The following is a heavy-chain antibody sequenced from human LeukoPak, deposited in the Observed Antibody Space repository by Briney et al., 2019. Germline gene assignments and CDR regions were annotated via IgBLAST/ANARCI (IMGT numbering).Heavy chain of an antibody. CDR1: GGSFSGYY. J-gene: IGHJ5*02. V-gene: IGHV4-34*01. Sequence: SETLSLTRAVYGGSFSGYYWSWIRQPPGKGLEWIGEINHSGSTNYNPSLKSRVTISVDTSKNQFSLKLSSVTAADTAVYYCARGAGIAAAVRHNWFDPWGQGTLVTVSS. D-gene: IGHD6-13*01. CDR3: ARGAGIAAAVRHNWFDP. CDR2: INHSGST.